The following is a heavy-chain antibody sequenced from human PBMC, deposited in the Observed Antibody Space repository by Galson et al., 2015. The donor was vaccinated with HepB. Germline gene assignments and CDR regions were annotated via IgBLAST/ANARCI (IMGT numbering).Heavy chain of an antibody. J-gene: IGHJ4*02. Sequence: SLRLSCAASGFTFSSYSMNWVRQAPGKGLEWVSYISSSSSTIYYADSVKGRFTISRDNAKNSLYLQMNSLRAEDTAVYYCARDLSAYCGGDCYSRDYWGQGTLVTVSS. D-gene: IGHD2-21*01. CDR1: GFTFSSYS. CDR2: ISSSSSTI. CDR3: ARDLSAYCGGDCYSRDY. V-gene: IGHV3-48*01.